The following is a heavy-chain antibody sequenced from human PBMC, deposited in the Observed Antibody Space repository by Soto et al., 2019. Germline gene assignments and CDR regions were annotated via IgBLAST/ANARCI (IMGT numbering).Heavy chain of an antibody. V-gene: IGHV3-33*01. J-gene: IGHJ4*02. CDR2: IWHDGSNT. CDR3: AREGLSGSQPEFDN. D-gene: IGHD1-26*01. Sequence: QVQLVESGGGVVQPGRSLRLSCVVSGFIFSSFGMHWVRQAPGKGLEWVGFIWHDGSNTDYVDSVKGRFTISRDNSKNTLYLHMHSLRDEDTAVYYCAREGLSGSQPEFDNWGQGTLVTFSS. CDR1: GFIFSSFG.